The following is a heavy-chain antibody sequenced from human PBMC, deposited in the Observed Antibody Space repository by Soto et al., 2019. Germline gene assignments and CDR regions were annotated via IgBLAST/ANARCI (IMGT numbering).Heavy chain of an antibody. J-gene: IGHJ4*02. V-gene: IGHV3-48*01. CDR1: GFSFSSYS. D-gene: IGHD2-15*01. Sequence: EVHLVESGGGLVQPGGSLRLSCAASGFSFSSYSMNWVRQAPGKGLEWVSYISRSSSTIYYADSVKGRFTISRDNAKXXLXLHMNSLRAEDTSVYYCARDREYCSGDRCYETGSDYWGQGTLVTVSS. CDR2: ISRSSSTI. CDR3: ARDREYCSGDRCYETGSDY.